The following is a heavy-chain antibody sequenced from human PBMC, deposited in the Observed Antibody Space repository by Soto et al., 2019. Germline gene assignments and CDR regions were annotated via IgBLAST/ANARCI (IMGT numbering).Heavy chain of an antibody. CDR1: GGTFSSYA. CDR3: AVCTNGVCYHTWYFDL. J-gene: IGHJ2*01. CDR2: IIPIFGTA. D-gene: IGHD2-8*01. Sequence: QVQLVQSGAEVKKPGSSVKVSCKASGGTFSSYAISWVRQAPGQGLEWMGGIIPIFGTANYAQKFQGRVTITEDESTSTAYMGLSSLRSEDTAVYYCAVCTNGVCYHTWYFDLWGRGTLVTVSS. V-gene: IGHV1-69*01.